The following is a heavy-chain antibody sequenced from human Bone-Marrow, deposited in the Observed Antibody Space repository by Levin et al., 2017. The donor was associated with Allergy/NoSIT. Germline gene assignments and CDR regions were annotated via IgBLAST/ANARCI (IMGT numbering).Heavy chain of an antibody. Sequence: GGSLRLSCTASGFTFSNYAMGWVRQAPGKGLEWVSSVTRSGDTTYYADSVKGRFTISRDNSRNTLYLQMSSLTAEDTAIYYCAKYVTEPGTNNYGFDAWGQGTTVTVSS. D-gene: IGHD5-24*01. CDR3: AKYVTEPGTNNYGFDA. V-gene: IGHV3-23*01. CDR1: GFTFSNYA. J-gene: IGHJ6*02. CDR2: VTRSGDTT.